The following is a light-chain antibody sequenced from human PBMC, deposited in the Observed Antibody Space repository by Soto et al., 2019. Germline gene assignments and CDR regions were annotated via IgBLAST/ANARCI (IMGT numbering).Light chain of an antibody. CDR2: GAS. CDR3: QKYNNWPRR. J-gene: IGKJ1*01. Sequence: ESGLTLAPGALPISPGEIATLHCLASQRVNINLAWYQQKPGQAPRLLIWGASTRATGIPARFSGSGSGTEFTLTISSLQSEDFGVYYCQKYNNWPRRFGEG. CDR1: QRVNIN. V-gene: IGKV3-15*01.